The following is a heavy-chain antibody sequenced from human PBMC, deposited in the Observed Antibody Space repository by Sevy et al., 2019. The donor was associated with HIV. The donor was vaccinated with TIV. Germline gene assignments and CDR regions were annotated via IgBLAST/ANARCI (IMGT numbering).Heavy chain of an antibody. CDR1: GDSISSNSAA. CDR3: ARGRDMFSRNTRFDP. Sequence: SQTLSLTCAISGDSISSNSAAWIWIRQSPSRVLEWLGRKYYRSKWYNDYAVSVKSRITINPDTSKNQFSLQLNSVTPEDTAVYYCARGRDMFSRNTRFDPWGQGTLVTVSS. V-gene: IGHV6-1*01. CDR2: KYYRSKWYN. D-gene: IGHD3-10*02. J-gene: IGHJ5*02.